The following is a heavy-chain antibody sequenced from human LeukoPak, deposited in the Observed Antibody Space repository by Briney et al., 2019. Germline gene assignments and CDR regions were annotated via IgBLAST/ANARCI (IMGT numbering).Heavy chain of an antibody. CDR1: GGSFSGYY. CDR3: ARHRTRGRYIDP. CDR2: INHSGST. Sequence: SETLSPTCAVYGGSFSGYYWNWIRQAPGKGLEWIGEINHSGSTRYNPSLKSRLTMSVDTSRNQFSLNLDSVTAADTAVYYCARHRTRGRYIDPWGQGTLVTVSS. V-gene: IGHV4-34*01. J-gene: IGHJ5*02. D-gene: IGHD3-9*01.